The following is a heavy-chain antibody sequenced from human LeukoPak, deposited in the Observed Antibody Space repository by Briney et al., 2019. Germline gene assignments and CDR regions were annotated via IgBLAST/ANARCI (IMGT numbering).Heavy chain of an antibody. J-gene: IGHJ4*02. V-gene: IGHV4-39*01. CDR1: GGSISSSRYY. CDR3: ARQEGGIQQWSYYFDF. CDR2: IYYSGST. Sequence: SETLSLTCTVSGGSISSSRYYWGWICQSPGTGLEWIGTIYYSGSTYYNPSLKSRVTMSVDTSKNQFSLELTSVTPADTALYYCARQEGGIQQWSYYFDFWGQGTLVTVSS. D-gene: IGHD5-18*01.